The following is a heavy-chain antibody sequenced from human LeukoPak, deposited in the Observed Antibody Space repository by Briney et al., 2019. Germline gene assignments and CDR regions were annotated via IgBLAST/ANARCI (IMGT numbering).Heavy chain of an antibody. CDR1: GFIFSSYW. CDR3: AELGITMIGGV. D-gene: IGHD3-10*02. V-gene: IGHV3-7*01. J-gene: IGHJ6*04. Sequence: GGSLRPSCAASGFIFSSYWMSWVRQAPGKGLEWVANIKQDGSEKYYVDSVKGRFTISRDNAKNSLYLQMNSLRAEDTAVYYCAELGITMIGGVWGKGTTVTISS. CDR2: IKQDGSEK.